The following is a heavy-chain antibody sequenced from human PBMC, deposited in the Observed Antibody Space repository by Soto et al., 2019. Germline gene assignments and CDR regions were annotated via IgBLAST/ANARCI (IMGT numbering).Heavy chain of an antibody. D-gene: IGHD3-22*01. V-gene: IGHV3-48*02. J-gene: IGHJ6*02. CDR2: ISSSSSTI. Sequence: AGGSLRLSCAASGFTFSSYSMNWVRQAQGKGLEWVSYISSSSSTIYYADSVKGRFTISRDNAKNSLYLQMNSLRDEDTAVYYCARDTSGYDSSGYDYYYYGMDVWGQGTTVTVSS. CDR3: ARDTSGYDSSGYDYYYYGMDV. CDR1: GFTFSSYS.